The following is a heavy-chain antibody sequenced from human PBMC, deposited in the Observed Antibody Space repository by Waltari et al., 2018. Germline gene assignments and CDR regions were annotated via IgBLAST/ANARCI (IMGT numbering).Heavy chain of an antibody. J-gene: IGHJ5*02. D-gene: IGHD2-2*01. CDR1: GGSFSGYY. V-gene: IGHV4-34*01. Sequence: QVQLQQWGAGLLKPSETLSLTYAVYGGSFSGYYWSWIRQPPGKGLEWIGEINHSGSTNYNPSLKSRVTISVDTSKNQFSLKLSSVTAADTAVYYCARGVIVVVEDWFDPWGQGTLVTVSS. CDR2: INHSGST. CDR3: ARGVIVVVEDWFDP.